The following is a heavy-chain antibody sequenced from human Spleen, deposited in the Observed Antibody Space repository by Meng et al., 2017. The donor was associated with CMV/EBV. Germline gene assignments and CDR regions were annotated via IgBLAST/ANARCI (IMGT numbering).Heavy chain of an antibody. CDR2: ISSSGSTI. J-gene: IGHJ5*02. CDR1: GFTFGDCP. Sequence: GESLKISCAASGFTFGDCPLNWIRQAPGNGLEWVSYISSSGSTIYYADSVNGRFTISRDNAKKSLYLQMNSLRDEDTAVYYCASDQYCSSTICYWLDPWGQGTLVTVSS. D-gene: IGHD2-2*01. V-gene: IGHV3-11*04. CDR3: ASDQYCSSTICYWLDP.